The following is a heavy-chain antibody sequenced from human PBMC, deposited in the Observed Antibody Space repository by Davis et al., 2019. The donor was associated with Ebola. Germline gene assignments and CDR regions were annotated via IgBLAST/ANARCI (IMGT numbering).Heavy chain of an antibody. J-gene: IGHJ4*02. D-gene: IGHD6-6*01. CDR2: FDLEDGET. Sequence: ASVKVSCKVSGYTVTELSIHWVRQAPGKGLEWMGGFDLEDGETIYAQSFQGRVTMTDDTPTDTAFMELSSLTADDTAVYYCATGPRLAARAIYYFDYWGQGALVTVSS. CDR1: GYTVTELS. V-gene: IGHV1-24*01. CDR3: ATGPRLAARAIYYFDY.